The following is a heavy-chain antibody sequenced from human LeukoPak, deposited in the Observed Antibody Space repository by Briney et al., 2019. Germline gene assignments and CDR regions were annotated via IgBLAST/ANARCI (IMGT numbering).Heavy chain of an antibody. CDR1: GFTFSSYS. Sequence: GGSLRLSCAASGFTFSSYSMNWVRQAPGKGLEWVSYISSSSSTIYYADSVKGRFTISRDNAKNSLYLQMNSLRAEDTAVYYCARDRVPNYYDSSGDAFDIWGQGTMVTVSS. D-gene: IGHD3-22*01. J-gene: IGHJ3*02. CDR2: ISSSSSTI. V-gene: IGHV3-48*04. CDR3: ARDRVPNYYDSSGDAFDI.